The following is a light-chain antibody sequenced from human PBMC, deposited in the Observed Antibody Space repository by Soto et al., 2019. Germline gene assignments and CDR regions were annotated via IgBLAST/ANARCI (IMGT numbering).Light chain of an antibody. CDR2: DNN. J-gene: IGLJ3*02. Sequence: QSVLTQPPSVSAAPGQKVTISCSGSTSNIGNSYVSWYQQLPETAPKLLVYDNNKRPSGIPDRFSGSKSGTSASLGITGLQTGDEADYYCGSFTTSRIWVFGGGTKLTVL. CDR3: GSFTTSRIWV. CDR1: TSNIGNSY. V-gene: IGLV1-51*01.